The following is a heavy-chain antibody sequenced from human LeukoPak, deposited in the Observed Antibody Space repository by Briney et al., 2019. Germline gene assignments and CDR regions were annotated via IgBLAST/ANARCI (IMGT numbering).Heavy chain of an antibody. J-gene: IGHJ3*02. CDR3: AKDEVLRFLEWLSPGAFDI. V-gene: IGHV3-30*02. CDR2: RRYDGRNK. D-gene: IGHD3-3*01. Sequence: PGGSLRLSCAASGFNFSSYGMHAVRQAPGKGLEGVAFRRYDGRNKYSADSVKCRFTISRDKSKNTLYLQMNSLRAEDTAVYYCAKDEVLRFLEWLSPGAFDIWGQGTMVTVSS. CDR1: GFNFSSYG.